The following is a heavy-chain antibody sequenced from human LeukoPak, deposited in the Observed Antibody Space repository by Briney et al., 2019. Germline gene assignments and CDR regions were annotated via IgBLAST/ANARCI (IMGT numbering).Heavy chain of an antibody. CDR2: ISYAGNSK. J-gene: IGHJ4*02. CDR1: GFTFSNYV. CDR3: ARGADDYWSGVKY. V-gene: IGHV3-30-3*01. D-gene: IGHD2-8*02. Sequence: GGSLRLSCAASGFTFSNYVMHWVRQAPGKGLEWVAVISYAGNSKYYTDSVKGRFTISRDNSNNTLYLQMNSLRTEDTAVYYCARGADDYWSGVKYWGQGTLVTVSS.